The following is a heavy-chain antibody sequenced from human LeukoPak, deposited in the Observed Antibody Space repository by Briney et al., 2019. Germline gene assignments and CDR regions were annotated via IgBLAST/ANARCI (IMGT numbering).Heavy chain of an antibody. V-gene: IGHV1-8*01. D-gene: IGHD2-2*01. CDR2: MNPNSGNT. CDR1: GYTFTSYD. CDR3: ARGKGYCSSTNCSNDGMDV. Sequence: PMASVKVSCKASGYTFTSYDINWVRQATGQGLEWMGWMNPNSGNTGYAQKFQGRVTMTRNTSISTAYMELSSLRSEDTAVYYCARGKGYCSSTNCSNDGMDVWGQGTTVTVSS. J-gene: IGHJ6*02.